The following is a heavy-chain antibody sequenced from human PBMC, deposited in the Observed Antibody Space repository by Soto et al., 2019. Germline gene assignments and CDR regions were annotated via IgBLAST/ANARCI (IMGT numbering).Heavy chain of an antibody. J-gene: IGHJ5*02. D-gene: IGHD2-2*01. Sequence: QVQLVQSGAEVKKPGASVKVSCKAPGGTFTSHGISWVRQAPGQGLEWMGGIIPLFGTTKYAQAFQDRITITADGSTSSSSVELRSLRSEDTAGYYWGRGNNIVVVPDNMAPDDWFVPWGQGTLVTVSS. V-gene: IGHV1-69*01. CDR2: IIPLFGTT. CDR1: GGTFTSHG. CDR3: GRGNNIVVVPDNMAPDDWFVP.